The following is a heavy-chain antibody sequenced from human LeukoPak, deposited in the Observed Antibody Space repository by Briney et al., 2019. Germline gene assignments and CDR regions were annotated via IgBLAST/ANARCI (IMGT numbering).Heavy chain of an antibody. Sequence: GGSLRLSCAASGFTFSSYGMHWVRQAPGKGLEWVAFIRYDGSNKYYADSVKGRFTISRDNSKNTLYLQMNSLRAEDTAVYYCAKVRAVADPGWGIMDVWGKGTTVTVSS. CDR1: GFTFSSYG. V-gene: IGHV3-30*02. J-gene: IGHJ6*04. D-gene: IGHD6-19*01. CDR2: IRYDGSNK. CDR3: AKVRAVADPGWGIMDV.